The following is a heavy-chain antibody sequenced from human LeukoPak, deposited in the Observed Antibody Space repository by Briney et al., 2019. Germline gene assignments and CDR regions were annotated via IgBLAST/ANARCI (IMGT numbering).Heavy chain of an antibody. CDR1: GGSISSSTYY. CDR2: IYYSGGA. Sequence: PSETLSLTCTVSGGSISSSTYYWGWIRQPPGKGLEWIGSIYYSGGAYYNPSLKSRVTISVDTSKNQFSLKLSSVTAADTAVYYCARDSRRFNWLDPWGQGTLVTVSS. CDR3: ARDSRRFNWLDP. J-gene: IGHJ5*02. V-gene: IGHV4-39*07.